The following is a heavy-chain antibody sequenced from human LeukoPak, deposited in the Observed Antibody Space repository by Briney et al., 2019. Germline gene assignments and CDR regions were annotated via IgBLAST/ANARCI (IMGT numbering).Heavy chain of an antibody. V-gene: IGHV1-18*01. D-gene: IGHD6-13*01. Sequence: ASVKVSCKASGYTFTSYGISWVRQAPGQGLEWMGWISAYNGNTNYAQKLQGRVTMTTDTSTSTAYMELRSLRSDDTAVYYCARGDGGSGWYGHYYYYYYMDVWGKGTTVTVSS. CDR2: ISAYNGNT. CDR1: GYTFTSYG. CDR3: ARGDGGSGWYGHYYYYYYMDV. J-gene: IGHJ6*03.